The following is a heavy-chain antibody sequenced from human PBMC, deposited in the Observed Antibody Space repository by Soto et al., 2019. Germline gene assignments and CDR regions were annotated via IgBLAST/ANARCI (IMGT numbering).Heavy chain of an antibody. J-gene: IGHJ2*01. CDR2: IYHSGST. V-gene: IGHV4-4*02. D-gene: IGHD2-2*01. Sequence: QVQLQESGPGLVMPSGTLSLTCAVSGDSIRSSYWWSWFRQPPGKGLAWVGEIYHSGSTDYNPSLKSRVTISVDKSKNQFSLNLNSVTAADTAVYYCARKSPAPDFYWYFDLWGRGTLVTVSS. CDR1: GDSIRSSYW. CDR3: ARKSPAPDFYWYFDL.